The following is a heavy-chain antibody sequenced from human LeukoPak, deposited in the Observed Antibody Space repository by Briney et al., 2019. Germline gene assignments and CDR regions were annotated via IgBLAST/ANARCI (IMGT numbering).Heavy chain of an antibody. J-gene: IGHJ4*02. CDR3: ARDDTMVRGVITGDY. D-gene: IGHD3-10*01. CDR1: GSTFTTYT. Sequence: GGSLRLSCAASGSTFTTYTISWVRQAPGKGLEWVANIKQDGSEKYYVDSVKGRFTISRDNAKNSLYLQMNSLRAEDTAVYYCARDDTMVRGVITGDYWGQGTLVTVSS. CDR2: IKQDGSEK. V-gene: IGHV3-7*01.